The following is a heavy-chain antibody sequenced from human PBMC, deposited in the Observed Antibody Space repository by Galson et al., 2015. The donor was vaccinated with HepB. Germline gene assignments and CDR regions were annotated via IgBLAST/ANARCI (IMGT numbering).Heavy chain of an antibody. CDR2: INPNSGGT. CDR1: GYTFAGYY. V-gene: IGHV1-2*02. Sequence: SVKVSCKASGYTFAGYYMHWVRQAPGQGLEWMGWINPNSGGTNYAQKFQGRVTMTRDTSISTAYMELSRLRSDDTAVYYCARGFDDFWSGYYRVYYYYMDVWGKGTTVTVSS. J-gene: IGHJ6*03. CDR3: ARGFDDFWSGYYRVYYYYMDV. D-gene: IGHD3-3*01.